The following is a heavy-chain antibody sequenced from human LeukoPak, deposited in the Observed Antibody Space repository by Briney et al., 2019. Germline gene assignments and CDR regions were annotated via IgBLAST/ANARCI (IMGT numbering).Heavy chain of an antibody. CDR1: GFTFSRYW. D-gene: IGHD1-26*01. CDR3: ARERDLLYDSFDI. V-gene: IGHV3-7*01. Sequence: PGGSLRLSCAASGFTFSRYWMSWVRQAPGKGLEWVANIKRDGSQKYYVVSVKGRFTISRDNAKNSLYLQMNSLRAEDTAMYYCARERDLLYDSFDIWGQGTMVTVSS. J-gene: IGHJ3*02. CDR2: IKRDGSQK.